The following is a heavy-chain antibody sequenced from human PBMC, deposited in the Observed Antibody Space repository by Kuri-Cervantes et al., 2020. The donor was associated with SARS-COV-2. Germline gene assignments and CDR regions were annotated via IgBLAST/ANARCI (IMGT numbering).Heavy chain of an antibody. Sequence: SETLSLTCAATGDSINKYYWSWIRQPPGKGLEWIGYIYYTGSTYYNPSLKSRVTISIETSKNQFSLKMTSVTAADTAVYYCARGKYDFWSGKSFDYWGQGTLVTVSS. CDR1: GDSINKYY. D-gene: IGHD3-3*01. CDR3: ARGKYDFWSGKSFDY. V-gene: IGHV4-59*01. CDR2: IYYTGST. J-gene: IGHJ4*02.